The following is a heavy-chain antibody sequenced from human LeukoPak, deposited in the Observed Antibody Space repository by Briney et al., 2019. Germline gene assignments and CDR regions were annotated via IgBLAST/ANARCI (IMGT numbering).Heavy chain of an antibody. CDR1: GFTFSSYG. CDR2: IRYDGSNK. J-gene: IGHJ4*02. CDR3: AKDPSECSSSSLGY. D-gene: IGHD6-6*01. V-gene: IGHV3-30*02. Sequence: GGSLRLSCAAAGFTFSSYGMHWVRQAPGKGLEWMAFIRYDGSNKYYADSVKGRFTISRDNSKNTLYLQMNSLRAEDTAVYYCAKDPSECSSSSLGYWGQGTLVTVSS.